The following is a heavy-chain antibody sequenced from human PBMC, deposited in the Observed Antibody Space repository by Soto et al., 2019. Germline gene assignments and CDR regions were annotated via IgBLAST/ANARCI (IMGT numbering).Heavy chain of an antibody. Sequence: GASVKVSCKASGYTFTSYDINWVRQATGQGLERMGWMNPNSGNTGYAQKFQGRVTMTRNTSISTAYMELSSLRSEDTAVYYCASRSDFWSGYGQSYYMDVWGKGTTVTVSS. D-gene: IGHD3-3*01. V-gene: IGHV1-8*01. CDR2: MNPNSGNT. CDR1: GYTFTSYD. J-gene: IGHJ6*03. CDR3: ASRSDFWSGYGQSYYMDV.